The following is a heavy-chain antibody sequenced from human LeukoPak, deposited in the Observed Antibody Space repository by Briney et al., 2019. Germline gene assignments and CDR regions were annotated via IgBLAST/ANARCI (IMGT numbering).Heavy chain of an antibody. CDR3: ARRLHYDILTGYYRPNSYGMDV. Sequence: ASVKVSCKASGGTFSSYAISWVRQAPGQGLEWMGGIIPIFGTANYAQKFQGRVTITADESTSTAYMELSSLRSEDTAVYYCARRLHYDILTGYYRPNSYGMDVWGQGTTVTVSS. V-gene: IGHV1-69*13. D-gene: IGHD3-9*01. CDR1: GGTFSSYA. CDR2: IIPIFGTA. J-gene: IGHJ6*02.